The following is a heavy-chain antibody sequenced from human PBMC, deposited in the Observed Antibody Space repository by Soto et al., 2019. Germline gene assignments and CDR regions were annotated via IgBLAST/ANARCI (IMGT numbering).Heavy chain of an antibody. CDR1: GFTFSSYA. V-gene: IGHV3-30-3*01. CDR3: AREGRIEAAGTGLDV. D-gene: IGHD6-13*01. CDR2: ISYDGSNK. J-gene: IGHJ6*02. Sequence: QVQLVESGGGVVQPGRSLRLSCAASGFTFSSYAMHWVRQAPGKGLEWVAVISYDGSNKYYADSVKGRFTISRDHSKNTLYLQMNSLRAEDTAVYYCAREGRIEAAGTGLDVWGQGTTVTVSS.